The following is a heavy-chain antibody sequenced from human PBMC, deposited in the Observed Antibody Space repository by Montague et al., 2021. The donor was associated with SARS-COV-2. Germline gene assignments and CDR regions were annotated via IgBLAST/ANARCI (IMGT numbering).Heavy chain of an antibody. V-gene: IGHV3-9*01. Sequence: FRRLSCAASGFPFEDYAMHWVRQAPGKGLEWVSGISWDSGSIGYADSVKGRFSISRDNAKNSLYLQMNSLRAEDTALYYCAKVGTAAAGTTFSRYFQHWGQGTLVTVSS. CDR1: GFPFEDYA. D-gene: IGHD6-13*01. J-gene: IGHJ1*01. CDR2: ISWDSGSI. CDR3: AKVGTAAAGTTFSRYFQH.